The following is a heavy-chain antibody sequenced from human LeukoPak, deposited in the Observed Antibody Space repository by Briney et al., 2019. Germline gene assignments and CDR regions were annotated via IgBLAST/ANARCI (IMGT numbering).Heavy chain of an antibody. CDR3: MREARGYHYTYFDY. CDR1: GFTLGGHD. CDR2: VSAGHHA. D-gene: IGHD5-18*01. V-gene: IGHV3-13*01. J-gene: IGHJ4*02. Sequence: GGSLRLSCTASGFTLGGHDMHWVRQTTGDGLEWVAAVSAGHHAFYAGSVKGRFTVSREDAKNSLYLQMNSLRAGGTAVYYCMREARGYHYTYFDYWGQGSLVTVSS.